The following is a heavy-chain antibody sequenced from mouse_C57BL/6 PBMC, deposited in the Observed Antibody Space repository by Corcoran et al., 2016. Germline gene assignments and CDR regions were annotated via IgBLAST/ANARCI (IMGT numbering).Heavy chain of an antibody. CDR1: GYTFTTYG. Sequence: QIQLVQSGPELKKPGETVKISCKASGYTFTTYGMSWVKQAPGKGLKWMGWINTYSGVPTYADDFKGRFAFSLETSASTAYLQINNRKNEDTATYFCASYYDPFAYWGQGTLVTVSA. CDR3: ASYYDPFAY. V-gene: IGHV9-3*01. J-gene: IGHJ3*01. D-gene: IGHD1-1*02. CDR2: INTYSGVP.